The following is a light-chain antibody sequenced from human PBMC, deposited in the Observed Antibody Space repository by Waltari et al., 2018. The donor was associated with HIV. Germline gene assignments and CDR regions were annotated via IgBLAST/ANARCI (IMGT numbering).Light chain of an antibody. CDR2: EVS. CDR3: MQGLDLPPT. Sequence: DIMLTQTPLSLSVTPGQSATISCNASRSLLKSDGKTYLFWYQQKSGQAPHLLSYEVSNRFCGVPERCSGSGSGTDFTLEIRRVEAGDVGVYYCMQGLDLPPTFGGGTKVEIK. V-gene: IGKV2-29*03. J-gene: IGKJ4*01. CDR1: RSLLKSDGKTY.